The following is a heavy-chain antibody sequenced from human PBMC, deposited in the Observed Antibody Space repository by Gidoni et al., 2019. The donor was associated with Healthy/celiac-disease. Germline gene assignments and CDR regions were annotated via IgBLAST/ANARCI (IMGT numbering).Heavy chain of an antibody. V-gene: IGHV4-59*01. CDR3: ARKKTGYLDAFDI. CDR2: GST. Sequence: GSTNYNPSLKRRVTISVDTSKNQFSLKLSSVTAADTAVYYCARKKTGYLDAFDIWGQGTMVTVSS. J-gene: IGHJ3*02. D-gene: IGHD1-1*01.